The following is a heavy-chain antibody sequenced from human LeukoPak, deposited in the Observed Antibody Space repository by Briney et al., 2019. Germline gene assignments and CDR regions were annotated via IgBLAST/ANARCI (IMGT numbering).Heavy chain of an antibody. CDR1: GGSISSGSYY. CDR2: IYTSGST. V-gene: IGHV4-61*02. D-gene: IGHD1-26*01. J-gene: IGHJ3*02. CDR3: ARVSVGATEGMGGIAFDI. Sequence: PTETLSLTCTVSGGSISSGSYYWSWIRQPAGKGLEWIGRIYTSGSTNYNPSLKSRVTIPVDTSKNQFSLKLSSVTAADTAVYYCARVSVGATEGMGGIAFDIWGQGTMVTVSS.